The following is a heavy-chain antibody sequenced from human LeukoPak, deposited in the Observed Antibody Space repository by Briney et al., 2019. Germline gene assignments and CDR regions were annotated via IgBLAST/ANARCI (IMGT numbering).Heavy chain of an antibody. CDR1: GYTFTGYY. CDR2: INPNSGGT. Sequence: ASVKVSCKASGYTFTGYYMHWVRKAPGQGLEWMGWINPNSGGTNYAQKFQGRVTMTRDTSISTAYMELSRLRSDDTAVYYCARMPDYYDSSGYFLDAFDIWGQGTMVTVSS. D-gene: IGHD3-22*01. CDR3: ARMPDYYDSSGYFLDAFDI. V-gene: IGHV1-2*02. J-gene: IGHJ3*02.